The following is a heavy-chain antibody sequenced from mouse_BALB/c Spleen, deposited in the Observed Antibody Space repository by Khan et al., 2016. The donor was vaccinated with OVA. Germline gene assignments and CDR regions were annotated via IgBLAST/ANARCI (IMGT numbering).Heavy chain of an antibody. CDR2: IRYDGDY. CDR3: ARGGSSGPAWFTS. Sequence: EVQLQESGPGLVKPSQSLSLTCSVTGYSITSGYFWNWIRQFPGNKLEWMGYIRYDGDYNYNPSLKNRISIIRDTSKNQFFLRLNSVTPEYSATYYCARGGSSGPAWFTSWGQGTLLTVSA. J-gene: IGHJ3*01. V-gene: IGHV3-6*02. D-gene: IGHD3-1*01. CDR1: GYSITSGYF.